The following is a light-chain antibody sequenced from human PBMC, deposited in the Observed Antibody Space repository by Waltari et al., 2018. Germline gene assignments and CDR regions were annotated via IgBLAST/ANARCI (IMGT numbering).Light chain of an antibody. CDR3: QQYGSSPYT. CDR2: GAS. J-gene: IGKJ2*01. Sequence: EIVLTQSPGTLSLSPGERATLSCRASQRVSSSYLAWYQQKPGQAPRLLIYGASSRATDIPDRFSGSGSGTDFTLTISRLEPEDFAVYYCQQYGSSPYTFGQGTKLEIK. CDR1: QRVSSSY. V-gene: IGKV3-20*01.